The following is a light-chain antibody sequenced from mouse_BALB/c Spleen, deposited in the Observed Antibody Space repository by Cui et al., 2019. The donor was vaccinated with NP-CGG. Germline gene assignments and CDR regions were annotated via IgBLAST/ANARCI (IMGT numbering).Light chain of an antibody. CDR3: TLWYGNHWV. CDR1: TGAVTPSNY. J-gene: IGLJ1*01. CDR2: GTN. V-gene: IGLV1*01. Sequence: VVTQESALTTSPGETVTLTCRSSTGAVTPSNYANWVQEKPDHLFTGLIGGTNNRAPGVPARFSGSLIGDKAALTITGTQTEDEAIYFCTLWYGNHWVFGGGTKLTVL.